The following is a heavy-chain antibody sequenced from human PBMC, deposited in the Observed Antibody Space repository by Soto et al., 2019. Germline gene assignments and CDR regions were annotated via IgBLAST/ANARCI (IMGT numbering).Heavy chain of an antibody. CDR3: AKGSDYYYYYYYGMDV. Sequence: PGGSLRLSCAASGFTFSSYGMNWVRQAPGKGLEWVSAISGGGSSTDYADSVKGRFTISRDNSKNTLYLQMNSLRAEDTAVYYCAKGSDYYYYYYYGMDVWGQGTTVTVSS. CDR2: ISGGGSST. V-gene: IGHV3-23*01. D-gene: IGHD6-25*01. J-gene: IGHJ6*02. CDR1: GFTFSSYG.